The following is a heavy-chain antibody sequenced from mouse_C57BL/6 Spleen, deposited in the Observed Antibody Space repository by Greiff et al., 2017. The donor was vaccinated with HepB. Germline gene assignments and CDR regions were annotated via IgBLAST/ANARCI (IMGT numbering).Heavy chain of an antibody. CDR3: ARGPNWDVFDY. CDR1: GFTFSDYG. Sequence: EVKLMESGGGLVKPGGSLKLSCAASGFTFSDYGMHWVRQAPEKGLEWVAYISSGSSTIYYADTVKGRFTISRDNAKNTLFLQMTSLRSEDTAMYYCARGPNWDVFDYWGQGATLTVSS. CDR2: ISSGSSTI. D-gene: IGHD4-1*01. J-gene: IGHJ2*01. V-gene: IGHV5-17*01.